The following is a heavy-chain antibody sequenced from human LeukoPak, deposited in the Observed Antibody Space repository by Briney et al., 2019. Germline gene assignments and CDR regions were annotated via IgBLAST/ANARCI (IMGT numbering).Heavy chain of an antibody. V-gene: IGHV4-34*01. J-gene: IGHJ5*02. CDR1: GGSFSGYY. D-gene: IGHD3-10*01. CDR2: INHSGST. CDR3: ARRVPYGSGRRWFDP. Sequence: SETLSLTCAVYGGSFSGYYWSWIRQPPGKGLEWIGEINHSGSTNYNPPLKSRVTISVDTSKNQFSLKLRSVTAADTAVYYCARRVPYGSGRRWFDPWGQGTLVTVSS.